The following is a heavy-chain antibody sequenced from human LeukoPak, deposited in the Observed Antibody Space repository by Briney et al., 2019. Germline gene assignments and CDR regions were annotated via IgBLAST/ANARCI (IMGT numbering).Heavy chain of an antibody. CDR2: INPNSGGT. CDR3: ARVVRAAAAPRSYFQH. Sequence: GASVKVSCKASGYTFTCYYMHWVRQAPGQGLEWMGWINPNSGGTNYAQKFQGRVTMTRDTSISTAYVELSRLRSDDTAVYYCARVVRAAAAPRSYFQHWGQGTLVTVSS. CDR1: GYTFTCYY. V-gene: IGHV1-2*02. D-gene: IGHD6-13*01. J-gene: IGHJ1*01.